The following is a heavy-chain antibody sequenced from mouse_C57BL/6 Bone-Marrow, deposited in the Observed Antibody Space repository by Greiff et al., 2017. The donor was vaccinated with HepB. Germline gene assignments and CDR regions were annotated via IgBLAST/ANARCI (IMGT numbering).Heavy chain of an antibody. Sequence: VQLQQPGTELVKPGASVKLSCKASGYTFTSYWMHWVKQRPGQGLEWIGNINPSNGGTNYNEKFKSKATLTVDKSSSTAYMQLSSLTSEGSAVYYCARELGQRGYWYFDVWGTGTTVTVSS. J-gene: IGHJ1*03. V-gene: IGHV1-53*01. D-gene: IGHD4-1*01. CDR1: GYTFTSYW. CDR3: ARELGQRGYWYFDV. CDR2: INPSNGGT.